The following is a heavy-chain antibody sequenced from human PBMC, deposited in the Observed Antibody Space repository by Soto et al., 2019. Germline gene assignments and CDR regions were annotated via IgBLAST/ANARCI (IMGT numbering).Heavy chain of an antibody. Sequence: QVQLVQSGAEVKKPGSSVRVSCKASGDTFSTYTISWVRQAPGQGFEWLGRSIPILDVANYAQSFQGRVTITADNSTSTAYMELNSLRSEDTAVYYCARDSGNQLLIDYWGQGTLVTVSS. D-gene: IGHD2-2*01. CDR2: SIPILDVA. V-gene: IGHV1-69*08. J-gene: IGHJ4*02. CDR1: GDTFSTYT. CDR3: ARDSGNQLLIDY.